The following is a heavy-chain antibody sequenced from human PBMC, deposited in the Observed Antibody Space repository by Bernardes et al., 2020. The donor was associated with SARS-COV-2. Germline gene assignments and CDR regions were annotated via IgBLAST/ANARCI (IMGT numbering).Heavy chain of an antibody. CDR1: GFTFSSYA. CDR2: ISGSGGST. Sequence: GGSLRLSCAASGFTFSSYAMSWVRQAPGKGLEWVSAISGSGGSTYYADSVKGRFTISRDNSKNTLYLQMNSLRAEDTAVYYCAKDLGDCSSTSCYIPCEWGQGTLVTVSS. J-gene: IGHJ4*02. V-gene: IGHV3-23*01. CDR3: AKDLGDCSSTSCYIPCE. D-gene: IGHD2-2*02.